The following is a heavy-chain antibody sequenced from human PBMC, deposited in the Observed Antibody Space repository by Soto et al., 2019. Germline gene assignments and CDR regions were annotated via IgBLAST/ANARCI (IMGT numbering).Heavy chain of an antibody. CDR1: GFTFTDFA. D-gene: IGHD6-13*01. J-gene: IGHJ4*02. Sequence: EVQLLESGGNLVQPGGSLRLSCAPSGFTFTDFAMSWVRQAPRKGLEWVSGIGGGGDDTNYADSVKGRFTISRDNAKNTLYLQMNSLRAEDTAVYYFAKSCGYSSSPGCYWGQGTLVTGSS. CDR2: IGGGGDDT. V-gene: IGHV3-23*01. CDR3: AKSCGYSSSPGCY.